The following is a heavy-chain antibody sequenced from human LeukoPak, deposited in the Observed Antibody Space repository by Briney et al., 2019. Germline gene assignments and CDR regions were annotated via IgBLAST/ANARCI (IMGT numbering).Heavy chain of an antibody. CDR1: GFTFSSYG. D-gene: IGHD6-19*01. CDR2: ISYDGSNK. V-gene: IGHV3-30*18. CDR3: AKEPRSGWYLGDI. Sequence: LSGGSLRLSCAASGFTFSSYGMHWVRQAPGKGLEWVAVISYDGSNKYYADSVKGRFTISRDNSKNTLYLQMNSLRAEDTAVYYCAKEPRSGWYLGDIWGQGTMVTVSS. J-gene: IGHJ3*02.